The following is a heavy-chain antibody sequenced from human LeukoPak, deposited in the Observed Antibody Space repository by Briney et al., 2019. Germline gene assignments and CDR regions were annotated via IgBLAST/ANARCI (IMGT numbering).Heavy chain of an antibody. J-gene: IGHJ6*03. CDR3: ARRNWNRFDYYYYMDV. Sequence: GESLKISCKASGYTFTGYYMHWVRQAPGQGLEWMGIINPSGGSTSYAQKFQGRVTMTRDMSTSTVYMELSSLRSEDTAVYYCARRNWNRFDYYYYMDVWGKGTTVTVSS. CDR1: GYTFTGYY. V-gene: IGHV1-46*01. D-gene: IGHD1-1*01. CDR2: INPSGGST.